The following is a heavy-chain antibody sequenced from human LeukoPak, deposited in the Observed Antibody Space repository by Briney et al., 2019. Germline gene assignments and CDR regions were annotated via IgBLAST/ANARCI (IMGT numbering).Heavy chain of an antibody. CDR1: GGSISSGSYY. Sequence: SQTLSLTCTVSGGSISSGSYYWSWIRQPAGKGLEWIGRIYTSGSTNYNPSLKSRVTMSVDTSKSQFSLKLSSVTAADTAVYYCAREVAGGMDVWGQGTTVTVSS. CDR2: IYTSGST. V-gene: IGHV4-61*02. CDR3: AREVAGGMDV. J-gene: IGHJ6*02. D-gene: IGHD2-15*01.